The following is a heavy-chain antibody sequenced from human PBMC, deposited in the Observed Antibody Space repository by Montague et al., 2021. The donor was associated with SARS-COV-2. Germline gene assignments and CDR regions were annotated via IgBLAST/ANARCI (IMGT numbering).Heavy chain of an antibody. CDR3: ARWCYGSGSYDH. Sequence: SETLSLTCSVSGYSISSDYYWGWIRQPPGKGLGCIGNIHHSGGIYYSSSLKSRVTVSVDTSKNQFSLRLSSVTAADTAVYYCARWCYGSGSYDHWGQGTLVTVSS. CDR1: GYSISSDYY. J-gene: IGHJ4*02. V-gene: IGHV4-38-2*01. CDR2: IHHSGGI. D-gene: IGHD3-10*01.